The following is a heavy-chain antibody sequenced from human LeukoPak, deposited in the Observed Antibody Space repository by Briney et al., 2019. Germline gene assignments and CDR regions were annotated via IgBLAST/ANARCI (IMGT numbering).Heavy chain of an antibody. Sequence: ASVKVSCKASGYTFTGYYMHWVRQAPGQGLEWMGWINPNSGGTNYAQKFQGRATMTRDTSISTAYMELSRLRSDDTAVYYCARDSITMVRGVIGYYMDVWGKGTTVTVSS. J-gene: IGHJ6*03. CDR1: GYTFTGYY. CDR3: ARDSITMVRGVIGYYMDV. D-gene: IGHD3-10*01. V-gene: IGHV1-2*02. CDR2: INPNSGGT.